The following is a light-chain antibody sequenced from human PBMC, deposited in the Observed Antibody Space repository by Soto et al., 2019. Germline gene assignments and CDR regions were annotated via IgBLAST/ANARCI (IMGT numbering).Light chain of an antibody. J-gene: IGKJ1*01. CDR3: QQYDSSTKT. V-gene: IGKV3-20*01. CDR2: GAS. Sequence: EIVLTQSPGTLSLSPGERATLSCRASQSVSSSYLAWYQQKPGQAPRLLIYGASSRATGIPDRFSGSGSGTDFSRTISRLEPEDFAVYYCQQYDSSTKTFGQGTKVEIK. CDR1: QSVSSSY.